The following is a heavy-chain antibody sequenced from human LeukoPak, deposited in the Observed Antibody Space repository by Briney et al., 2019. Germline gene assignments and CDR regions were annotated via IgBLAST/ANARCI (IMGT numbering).Heavy chain of an antibody. CDR2: ISGSGGST. D-gene: IGHD3/OR15-3a*01. CDR1: GFTFSSYA. V-gene: IGHV3-23*01. Sequence: GGSLRLSCAASGFTFSSYAMHWVRQAPGKGLEWVSAISGSGGSTYYADSVKGRFTISRDNSKNTLYLQMNSLRAEDTAVYYCAKPDLRWTDYYYYMDVWGKGTTVTVSS. CDR3: AKPDLRWTDYYYYMDV. J-gene: IGHJ6*03.